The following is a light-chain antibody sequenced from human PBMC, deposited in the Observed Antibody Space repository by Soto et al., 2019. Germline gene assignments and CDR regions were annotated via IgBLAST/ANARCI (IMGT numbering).Light chain of an antibody. J-gene: IGLJ2*01. CDR2: GDS. CDR1: SSNIGAGYD. CDR3: QSYDSSLSGSL. V-gene: IGLV1-40*01. Sequence: QSALTQPPSVSGAPGQRVTISCTGSSSNIGAGYDVHWYQQLPRTAPKLLIYGDSNRPSGVPDRFSGSKSGTSASLAITGLQAEDEADYYCQSYDSSLSGSLFGGGTKLTVL.